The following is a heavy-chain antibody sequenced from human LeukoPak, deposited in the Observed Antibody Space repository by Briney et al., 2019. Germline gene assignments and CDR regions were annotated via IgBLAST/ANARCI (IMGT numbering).Heavy chain of an antibody. J-gene: IGHJ4*02. Sequence: RASVKVSCKASGYTFTSYYMHWVRQAPGQGLEWMGIINPSGGSTSYAQKFQGRVTMTRDMSTSTVYMELSSLRSEDTAVYYCARDIYDSSGYLGYYFDYWGQGTLVTVSS. CDR1: GYTFTSYY. D-gene: IGHD3-22*01. V-gene: IGHV1-46*01. CDR3: ARDIYDSSGYLGYYFDY. CDR2: INPSGGST.